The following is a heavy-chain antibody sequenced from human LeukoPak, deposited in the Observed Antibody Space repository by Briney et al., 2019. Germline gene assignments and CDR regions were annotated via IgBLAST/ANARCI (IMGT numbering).Heavy chain of an antibody. CDR2: FDPEDGET. V-gene: IGHV1-24*01. CDR3: ATDRNNSGGIVPSYYYGMDV. Sequence: ASVTVSFKVPGYTLTELSRHWVRQAPGKGREWMGGFDPEDGETIYAQKCKGRVTMTEDTSTDTAYMELSSLRTEDMAVYYCATDRNNSGGIVPSYYYGMDVWGQGTTVTVSS. CDR1: GYTLTELS. D-gene: IGHD4-23*01. J-gene: IGHJ6*02.